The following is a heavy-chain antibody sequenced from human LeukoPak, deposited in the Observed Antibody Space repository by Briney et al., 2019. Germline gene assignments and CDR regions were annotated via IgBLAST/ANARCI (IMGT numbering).Heavy chain of an antibody. V-gene: IGHV3-43*02. D-gene: IGHD6-19*01. CDR3: ARESESSGWYYY. CDR1: GFIFHDYA. CDR2: ISGDGGST. Sequence: GGSLTLSCAAPGFIFHDYAIHWVRQAPGKGLEWVSLISGDGGSTFYADSVKGRFTISRDNSKNSLYLQMNSLRSDDTALYYCARESESSGWYYYWGQGTLVTVSS. J-gene: IGHJ4*02.